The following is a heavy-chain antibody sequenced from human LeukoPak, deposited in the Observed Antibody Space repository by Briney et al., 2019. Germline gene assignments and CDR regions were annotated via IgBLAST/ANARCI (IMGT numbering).Heavy chain of an antibody. CDR1: GYTFTSYG. D-gene: IGHD5/OR15-5a*01. V-gene: IGHV1-18*01. Sequence: ASVKVSCKASGYTFTSYGISWVRQAPGQGLEWMGWISAYNGNTNYAQKLQGRVTMTTDTSTSTAYMELRSLRSDDTAVYYCAITLSTIIYYYYMDVWGKGTTVTVSS. CDR2: ISAYNGNT. CDR3: AITLSTIIYYYYMDV. J-gene: IGHJ6*03.